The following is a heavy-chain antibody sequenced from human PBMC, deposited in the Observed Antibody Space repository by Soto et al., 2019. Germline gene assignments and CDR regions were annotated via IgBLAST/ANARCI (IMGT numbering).Heavy chain of an antibody. J-gene: IGHJ6*02. CDR2: IIPIFGTA. CDR3: ARGRSGDYYYGMDV. CDR1: GGTFSSYA. V-gene: IGHV1-69*12. Sequence: QVELVQSGAEVKKPGSSVNVSCKASGGTFSSYAISWVRQAPGQGLEWMGGIIPIFGTANYAQKFQGRVTITADESTSTAYIELSSLRSEDTAVYYCARGRSGDYYYGMDVWGQGTTVTVSS. D-gene: IGHD2-8*02.